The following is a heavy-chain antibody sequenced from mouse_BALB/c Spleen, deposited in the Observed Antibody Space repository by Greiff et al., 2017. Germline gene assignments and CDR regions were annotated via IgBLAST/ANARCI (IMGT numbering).Heavy chain of an antibody. CDR1: GYTFTDYV. V-gene: IGHV1-77*01. Sequence: VQLQESGPELVKPGASVQMSCKASGYTFTDYVISWVKQRTGQGLEWIGEIYPGSGSTYYNEKFKGKATLTADKSSNTAYMQLSSLTSEDSAVYFCARHYGNPYYFDDWGQGTTLTVAS. CDR2: IYPGSGST. CDR3: ARHYGNPYYFDD. J-gene: IGHJ2*01. D-gene: IGHD2-1*01.